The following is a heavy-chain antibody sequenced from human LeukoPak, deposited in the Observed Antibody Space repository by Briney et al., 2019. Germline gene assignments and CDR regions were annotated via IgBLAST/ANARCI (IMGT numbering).Heavy chain of an antibody. J-gene: IGHJ4*02. V-gene: IGHV1-46*01. D-gene: IGHD6-13*01. Sequence: ASVKVSCKASGYTFTTYYIHWVRQAPGQGLEWMGIINPSGGSTNYAQRLQGRITMTRDTSTSTVYMELSSLRSEDTAVYYCARGKQAAALTEPSDYWGQGTLVTVSS. CDR2: INPSGGST. CDR3: ARGKQAAALTEPSDY. CDR1: GYTFTTYY.